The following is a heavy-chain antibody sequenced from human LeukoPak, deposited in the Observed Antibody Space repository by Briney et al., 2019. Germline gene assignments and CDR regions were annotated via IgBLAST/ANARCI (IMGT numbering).Heavy chain of an antibody. CDR1: GGSIDSTNW. Sequence: PSETLSLTCDVSGGSIDSTNWWNWIRQPPGKGLEWIGEIHHDGRINYNPSLKSRVTLSVDKSKNQFSLRLNSVTAADTAMYYCARSDDHLWGNYPDYWGQGTLVTVSS. CDR2: IHHDGRI. D-gene: IGHD3-16*02. J-gene: IGHJ4*02. V-gene: IGHV4/OR15-8*01. CDR3: ARSDDHLWGNYPDY.